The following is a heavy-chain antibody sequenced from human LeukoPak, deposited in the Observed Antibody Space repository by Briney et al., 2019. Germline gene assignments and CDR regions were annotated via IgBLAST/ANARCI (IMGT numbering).Heavy chain of an antibody. CDR2: IYYSGST. J-gene: IGHJ4*02. Sequence: SETLSLTCTVSGGSISSYYWSWIRQPPGKGLEWIGYIYYSGSTNYNPSLKSRVTISVDTSKNQFSLKLSSVTAADTAVYYCARHLSSYGDELDYWGQGTLVTVSS. CDR1: GGSISSYY. CDR3: ARHLSSYGDELDY. D-gene: IGHD4-17*01. V-gene: IGHV4-59*08.